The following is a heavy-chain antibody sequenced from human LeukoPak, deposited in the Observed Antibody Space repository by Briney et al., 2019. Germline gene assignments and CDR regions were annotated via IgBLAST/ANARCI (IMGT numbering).Heavy chain of an antibody. CDR1: GGSFSGYY. D-gene: IGHD1-26*01. J-gene: IGHJ4*02. V-gene: IGHV4-34*01. Sequence: SETLSLTCAVYGGSFSGYYWSWIRQPPGTGLEWIGEINHSGSTNYNPSLKSRVTISVDTSKNQFSLKLSSVTAADTAVYYCARGTVGATHLDYWGQGTLVTVSS. CDR3: ARGTVGATHLDY. CDR2: INHSGST.